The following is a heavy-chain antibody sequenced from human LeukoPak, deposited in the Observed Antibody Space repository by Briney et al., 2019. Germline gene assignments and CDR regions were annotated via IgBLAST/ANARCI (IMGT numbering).Heavy chain of an antibody. V-gene: IGHV3-21*01. Sequence: PGGSLRLSCAASGFTFSNYNMNWVRQAPGKTMEWVSSITSSGTYIFYADSVRGRFTISRDNAKNSLYLQMDSLGPEDTAVYYCASPGIAPPWGQGTLVTVSS. J-gene: IGHJ5*02. CDR2: ITSSGTYI. CDR3: ASPGIAPP. CDR1: GFTFSNYN. D-gene: IGHD6-13*01.